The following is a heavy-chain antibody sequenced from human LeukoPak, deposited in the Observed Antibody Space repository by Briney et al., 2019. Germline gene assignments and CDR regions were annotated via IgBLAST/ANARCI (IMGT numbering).Heavy chain of an antibody. CDR1: GDSVSSNSAA. Sequence: SQTLSLTCAISGDSVSSNSAAWNWIRQSPSRGLEWLVMTYYRSKWSNDSAVSVKSRITINPDTSKNQFSLQLNSVTPEDTAVYYCARDASSGSYYGYYYYYGMDVWGQGTTVTVSS. D-gene: IGHD3-10*01. CDR2: TYYRSKWSN. J-gene: IGHJ6*02. CDR3: ARDASSGSYYGYYYYYGMDV. V-gene: IGHV6-1*01.